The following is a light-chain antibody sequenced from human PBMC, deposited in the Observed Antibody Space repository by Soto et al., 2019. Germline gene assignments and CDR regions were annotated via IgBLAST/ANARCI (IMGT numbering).Light chain of an antibody. CDR2: EVS. CDR1: SSDVGGYNY. J-gene: IGLJ3*02. V-gene: IGLV2-14*01. Sequence: QLVLTQPASVSGSPGQSITISCTGTSSDVGGYNYVSWYQQHPGKAPKLMIYEVSNRPSGVSNRFSGSESGNTASLTISGLQAEDEADYYCSSYTSSSTSRVFGGGTKLTVL. CDR3: SSYTSSSTSRV.